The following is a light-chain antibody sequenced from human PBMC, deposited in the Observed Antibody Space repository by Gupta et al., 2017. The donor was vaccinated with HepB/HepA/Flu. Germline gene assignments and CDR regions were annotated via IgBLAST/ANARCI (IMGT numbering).Light chain of an antibody. CDR2: WAS. CDR3: QQYYSTPRK. J-gene: IGKJ1*01. CDR1: QSGLYSSNNKNS. Sequence: DIAETQSPVSLAVALSDRATIKCKSSQSGLYSSNNKNSLAWYQQKAGQPPRLLIYWASTRESGVPERFSGSGSGTDFTLTISSLQAEDVAVYYCQQYYSTPRKFGQGTKVEIK. V-gene: IGKV4-1*01.